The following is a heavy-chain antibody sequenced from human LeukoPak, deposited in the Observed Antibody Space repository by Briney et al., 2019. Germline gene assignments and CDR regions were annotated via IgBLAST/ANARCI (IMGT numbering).Heavy chain of an antibody. J-gene: IGHJ4*02. CDR2: ITGSGGNR. D-gene: IGHD3-10*01. Sequence: GETLRLSCAASGFTFSSHGMNWVRQAPGKGLEWVSGITGSGGNRYYANSVKGRFTISRDNSRNIMNLQTDSLRPEDTALYYCARAMVRGVIPYWGQGTLVTVSS. CDR3: ARAMVRGVIPY. V-gene: IGHV3-23*01. CDR1: GFTFSSHG.